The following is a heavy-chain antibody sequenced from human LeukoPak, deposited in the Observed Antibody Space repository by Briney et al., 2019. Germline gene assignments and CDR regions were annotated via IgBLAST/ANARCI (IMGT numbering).Heavy chain of an antibody. Sequence: GASVKVSCKASGYTFTDYQLHWVRRAPGQGLEWMGWINPNTGGTNYAQKFQGRVTMTRDTSISTAYMELSRLRSDDTAVYYCAREIFEYGMDVWGQGTTVTVSS. CDR1: GYTFTDYQ. D-gene: IGHD3-3*01. CDR2: INPNTGGT. V-gene: IGHV1-2*02. CDR3: AREIFEYGMDV. J-gene: IGHJ6*02.